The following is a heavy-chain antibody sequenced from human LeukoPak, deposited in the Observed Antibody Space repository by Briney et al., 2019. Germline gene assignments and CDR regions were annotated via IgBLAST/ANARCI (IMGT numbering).Heavy chain of an antibody. CDR3: ARDPHYDSSGYYY. V-gene: IGHV1-2*06. D-gene: IGHD3-22*01. Sequence: ASVKVSCTASGYTFTGYYMHWVRQAPGQGLEWMGRINPNSGGTNYAQKFQGRVTMTRDTSISTAYMELRSLRSDDTAVYYCARDPHYDSSGYYYWGQGTLVTVSS. CDR1: GYTFTGYY. J-gene: IGHJ4*02. CDR2: INPNSGGT.